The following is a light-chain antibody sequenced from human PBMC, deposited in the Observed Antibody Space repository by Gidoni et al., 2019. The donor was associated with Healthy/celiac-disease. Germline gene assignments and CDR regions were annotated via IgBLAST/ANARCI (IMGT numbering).Light chain of an antibody. V-gene: IGKV1-39*01. CDR2: AAS. J-gene: IGKJ1*01. CDR3: QQSYSTPRT. CDR1: QSISSY. Sequence: DIQMTQSPSSLSASVGDRGTITCRASQSISSYLNWYQQKPGKAPKLLSYAASSLQSGVPSRFSGSGSGTDFTLTISSLQPEDFATYYCQQSYSTPRTFGQGTKVEIK.